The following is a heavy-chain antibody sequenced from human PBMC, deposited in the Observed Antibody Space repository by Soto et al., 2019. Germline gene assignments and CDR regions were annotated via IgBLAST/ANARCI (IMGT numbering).Heavy chain of an antibody. V-gene: IGHV5-51*01. CDR1: GYRFTDYW. CDR2: IYPGESDV. CDR3: ARPVAMSTIWGWDY. Sequence: GESLKISCKGSGYRFTDYWIGWVRQMPGKGLEWIGIIYPGESDVRYSSSFQGHVTISADKSSSTAYLQWRSLRATHTAMYYYARPVAMSTIWGWDYWGQGTLVTVSS. J-gene: IGHJ4*02. D-gene: IGHD2-15*01.